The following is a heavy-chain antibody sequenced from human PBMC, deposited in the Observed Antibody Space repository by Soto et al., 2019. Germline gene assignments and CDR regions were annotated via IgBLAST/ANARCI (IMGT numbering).Heavy chain of an antibody. D-gene: IGHD6-13*01. CDR1: GYIFTSRW. CDR2: IYPGDSDT. CDR3: ARASTSWYYFDY. J-gene: IGHJ4*02. Sequence: GESLKISCGGSGYIFTSRWIGWVRQIPGKGLEWMGIIYPGDSDTRYSPSFQGQVTISTDKSISTAYLQWSSLKASDTAMYYCARASTSWYYFDYWGQGALVTVSS. V-gene: IGHV5-51*01.